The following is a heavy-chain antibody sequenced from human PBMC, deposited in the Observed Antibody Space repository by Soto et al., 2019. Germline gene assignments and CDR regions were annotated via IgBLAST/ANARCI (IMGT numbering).Heavy chain of an antibody. D-gene: IGHD4-17*01. V-gene: IGHV4-39*01. J-gene: IGHJ2*01. CDR1: GGSISSSSYY. CDR3: ARHCTTVTTEWYFEL. Sequence: QLQLQESGPGLVKPSETLSLTCTVSGGSISSSSYYWGWIRQPPGKGLEWIGSIYYSGSTYYNPSLKSRVTISVDTSKNQFSLKLSSVTAADTAVYYCARHCTTVTTEWYFELWGRGTLVTVSS. CDR2: IYYSGST.